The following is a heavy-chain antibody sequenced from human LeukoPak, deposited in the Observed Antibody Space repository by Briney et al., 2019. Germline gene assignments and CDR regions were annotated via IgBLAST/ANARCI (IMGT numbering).Heavy chain of an antibody. J-gene: IGHJ4*02. V-gene: IGHV3-49*04. CDR2: IRSKTYGGTT. D-gene: IGHD3-3*01. Sequence: LRRSCTASGMTWGEYAMSLVRQAPEKGLKRVGFIRSKTYGGTTEYAASVKGRFTISRDDSKGIAYLQMNSLKTEDTAVYYCSTYYDFWSGYYLDYWGQGTLVTVSS. CDR1: GMTWGEYA. CDR3: STYYDFWSGYYLDY.